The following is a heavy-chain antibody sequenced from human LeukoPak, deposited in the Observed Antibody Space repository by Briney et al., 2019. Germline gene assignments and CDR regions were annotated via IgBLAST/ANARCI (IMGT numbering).Heavy chain of an antibody. CDR2: INHSGST. J-gene: IGHJ4*02. CDR3: AREWGERLVGYYFDY. CDR1: GGSFSGYY. V-gene: IGHV4-34*01. D-gene: IGHD6-13*01. Sequence: SETLPLTCAVYGGSFSGYYWSWIRQPPGKGLEWIGEINHSGSTNYNPSLKSRVTISVDTSKNQFSLKLSSVTAADTAVYYCAREWGERLVGYYFDYWGQGTLVTVSS.